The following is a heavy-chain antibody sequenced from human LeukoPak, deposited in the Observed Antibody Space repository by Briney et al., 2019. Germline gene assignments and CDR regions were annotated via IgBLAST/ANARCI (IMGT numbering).Heavy chain of an antibody. Sequence: ASVKVSYKASGGTFSSYAISRVRQAPGHAIEWLGGIIPLLCTASYPQQLPGRVTITEGESTSTAYMELSSLRSEDTAVYYCAHCSSTSCYGEYYYYGMDVWGKGTTVTVSS. V-gene: IGHV1-69*13. CDR2: IIPLLCTA. CDR3: AHCSSTSCYGEYYYYGMDV. D-gene: IGHD2-2*01. CDR1: GGTFSSYA. J-gene: IGHJ6*04.